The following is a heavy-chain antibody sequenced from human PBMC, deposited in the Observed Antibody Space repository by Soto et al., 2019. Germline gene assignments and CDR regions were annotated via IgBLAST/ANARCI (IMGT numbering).Heavy chain of an antibody. CDR2: IYYSGST. Sequence: SETLSLTCTVSGGSISSYYWSWIRQPPGKGLEWIGYIYYSGSTNYNPSLKSRVTISVDTSKNQFSLKLSSVTAADTAVYYCARDRDSSGWYSLYGMDVWGQGTTVTVSS. J-gene: IGHJ6*02. CDR3: ARDRDSSGWYSLYGMDV. CDR1: GGSISSYY. V-gene: IGHV4-59*01. D-gene: IGHD6-19*01.